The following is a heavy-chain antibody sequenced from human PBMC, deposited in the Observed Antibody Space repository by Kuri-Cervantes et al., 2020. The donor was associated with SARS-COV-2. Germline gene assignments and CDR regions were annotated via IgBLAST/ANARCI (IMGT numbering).Heavy chain of an antibody. D-gene: IGHD3-16*01. CDR3: VIGAGGNS. V-gene: IGHV3-48*02. Sequence: LSLTCAASGFSFSTYSMNWVRQAPGKGVEWTSYIGVGGTPIYYADSVRGRFTISRGNAKNSAYLQMSSLRDEDTAIYYCVIGAGGNSWGQGTLVTVSS. CDR1: GFSFSTYS. CDR2: IGVGGTPI. J-gene: IGHJ4*02.